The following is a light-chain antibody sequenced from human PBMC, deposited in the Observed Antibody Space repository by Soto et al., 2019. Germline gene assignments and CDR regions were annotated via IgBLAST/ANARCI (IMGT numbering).Light chain of an antibody. J-gene: IGKJ2*01. CDR2: KAS. CDR3: QQYDSGPT. CDR1: QSISTW. Sequence: DIQMTQSPSTLSASVGDRVTIGCRASQSISTWLAWYRQKPGKAPKLLIYKASSLESGVPSRFSGSGSGTAFTLTISSLQPDDFATYYCQQYDSGPTFGQGTKLEIK. V-gene: IGKV1-5*03.